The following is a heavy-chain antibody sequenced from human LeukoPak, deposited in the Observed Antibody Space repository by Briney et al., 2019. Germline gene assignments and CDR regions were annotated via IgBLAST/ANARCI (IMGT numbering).Heavy chain of an antibody. CDR3: ARGRPLVVPAADYKNWFDP. Sequence: ASVKVSCKASGYTFSDYYIHWVRQAPGQGLEGMGWINPNSGGTNYAQKFQGRVTMTRDTSTSTVYMELSSLRSEDTAVYYCARGRPLVVPAADYKNWFDPWGQGTLVTVSS. CDR2: INPNSGGT. V-gene: IGHV1-2*02. CDR1: GYTFSDYY. D-gene: IGHD2-2*01. J-gene: IGHJ5*02.